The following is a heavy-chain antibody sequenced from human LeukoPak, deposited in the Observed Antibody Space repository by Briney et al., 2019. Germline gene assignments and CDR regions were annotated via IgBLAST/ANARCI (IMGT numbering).Heavy chain of an antibody. CDR1: GYTFTSYD. CDR3: ARARYCSGGSCYSGY. D-gene: IGHD2-15*01. Sequence: ASVKVSCTASGYTFTSYDINWVRQAPGQGLEWMGWMNPNSGNTGYAQKFQGRVTMTRNTSISTAYMELSSLRSEDTAVYYCARARYCSGGSCYSGYWGQGTLVSVSS. J-gene: IGHJ4*02. CDR2: MNPNSGNT. V-gene: IGHV1-8*01.